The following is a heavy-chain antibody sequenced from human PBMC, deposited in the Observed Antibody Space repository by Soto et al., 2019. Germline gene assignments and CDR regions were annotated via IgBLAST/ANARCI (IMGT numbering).Heavy chain of an antibody. Sequence: ASVKVSCTASGYTFTSYGISCVRQAPGQGLEWMGWISAYNGNTNYAQKPQGRVTMTTDTSKNQFSLQLNSVTPEDTAVYYCARDPVAGTPRGYYYGMDVWGQGTTVTVSS. CDR3: ARDPVAGTPRGYYYGMDV. CDR1: GYTFTSYG. CDR2: ISAYNGNT. J-gene: IGHJ6*02. D-gene: IGHD6-19*01. V-gene: IGHV1-18*01.